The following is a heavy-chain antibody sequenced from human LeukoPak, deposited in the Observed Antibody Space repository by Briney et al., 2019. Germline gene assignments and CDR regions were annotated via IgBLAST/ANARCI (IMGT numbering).Heavy chain of an antibody. CDR1: GFTFSSYA. Sequence: GGSLRLSCAASGFTFSSYAMHWVRQAPGKGLEWVAVISYDGSNKYYADSVKGRFTISRDNSKNTLYLQMNSLRAEDTAVYYCAREWGGYCSSTSCHTPGYWGQGTLVTVSS. CDR3: AREWGGYCSSTSCHTPGY. CDR2: ISYDGSNK. J-gene: IGHJ4*02. V-gene: IGHV3-30-3*01. D-gene: IGHD2-2*01.